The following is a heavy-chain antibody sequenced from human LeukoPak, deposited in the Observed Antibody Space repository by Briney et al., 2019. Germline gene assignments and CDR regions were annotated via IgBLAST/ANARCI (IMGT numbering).Heavy chain of an antibody. CDR3: ARVPSTVTPGWEFDN. CDR1: GFTFSSYS. D-gene: IGHD4-17*01. V-gene: IGHV3-21*01. CDR2: ISSSSSYI. J-gene: IGHJ4*02. Sequence: GGSLRLSCAASGFTFSSYSMNWVRQAPGKGLEWVSSISSSSSYIYYADSVKGRFTISRDNAKNSLYLQMNSLRAEDTAVYYCARVPSTVTPGWEFDNWGQGTLVTVSS.